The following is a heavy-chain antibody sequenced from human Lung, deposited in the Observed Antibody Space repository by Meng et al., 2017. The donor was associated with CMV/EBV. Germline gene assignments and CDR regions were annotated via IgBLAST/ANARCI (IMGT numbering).Heavy chain of an antibody. CDR3: TGDSQLHPNLDY. V-gene: IGHV3-66*01. D-gene: IGHD3-10*01. Sequence: ELVEAGGVLVQPGGSLRRSCATSGFSVKDKYMSWVRQPPGKGREWVSIIYRGDNTYYADSVKGRFTVSRDNSKNTMYLQMNSLRVEDTAVYYCTGDSQLHPNLDYWGQGTLVTVSS. J-gene: IGHJ4*02. CDR2: IYRGDNT. CDR1: GFSVKDKY.